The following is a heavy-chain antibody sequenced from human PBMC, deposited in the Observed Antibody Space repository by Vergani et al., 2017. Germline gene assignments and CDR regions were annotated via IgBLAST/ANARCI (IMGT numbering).Heavy chain of an antibody. CDR2: ISSSSSYI. CDR1: GFTFSSYW. CDR3: AKVWGPDIVLIDWFDP. D-gene: IGHD2-8*01. Sequence: EVQLVESGGGLVQPGGSLRLSCAASGFTFSSYWMSWVRQAPGKGLEWVSSISSSSSYIYYADSVKGRFTISRDNAKNSLYLQMNSLRAEDTAVYYCAKVWGPDIVLIDWFDPWGQGTLVTVSS. J-gene: IGHJ5*02. V-gene: IGHV3-21*04.